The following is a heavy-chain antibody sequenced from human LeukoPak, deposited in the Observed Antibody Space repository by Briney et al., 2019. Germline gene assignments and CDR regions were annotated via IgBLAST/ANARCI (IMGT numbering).Heavy chain of an antibody. CDR1: GASIRNYY. CDR2: IYSSGST. V-gene: IGHV4-4*07. J-gene: IGHJ4*02. CDR3: AREEDDGYLGY. Sequence: PSETLSLTCTVSGASIRNYYWSWLRRPAGKGLEWIGRIYSSGSTNYNPSLNSRVTMSVDTSKNQFSLKLSSVTAADTAVYYCAREEDDGYLGYWGQGTLVTVSS. D-gene: IGHD1-1*01.